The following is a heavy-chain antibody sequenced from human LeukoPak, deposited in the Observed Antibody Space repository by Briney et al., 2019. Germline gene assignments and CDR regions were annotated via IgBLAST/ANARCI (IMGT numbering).Heavy chain of an antibody. V-gene: IGHV3-23*01. CDR2: ITGSGDST. CDR1: GFIFRNYA. D-gene: IGHD3-9*01. Sequence: GASLRLSCAASGFIFRNYAMSWVRQAPGKGLEWVSTITGSGDSTYYADSVKGRFTISRDNSKNTLYVEMNTLRAEDTAVYYCAKWGDYDILTGYYVSDFWGQGTLVTVSS. CDR3: AKWGDYDILTGYYVSDF. J-gene: IGHJ4*02.